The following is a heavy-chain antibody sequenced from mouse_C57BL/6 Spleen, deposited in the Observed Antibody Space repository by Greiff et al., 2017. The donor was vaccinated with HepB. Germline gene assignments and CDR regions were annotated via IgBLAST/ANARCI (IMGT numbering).Heavy chain of an antibody. CDR1: GFTFSDAW. CDR2: IRNKANNHAT. V-gene: IGHV6-6*01. J-gene: IGHJ2*01. D-gene: IGHD2-5*01. CDR3: TRHDYSNFLDY. Sequence: EVKVVESGGGLVQPGGSMKLSCAASGFTFSDAWMDWVRQSPEKGLEWVAEIRNKANNHATYYAESVKGRFTISRDDSKSSVYLQMNSLRAEDTGIYYCTRHDYSNFLDYWGQGTTLTVSS.